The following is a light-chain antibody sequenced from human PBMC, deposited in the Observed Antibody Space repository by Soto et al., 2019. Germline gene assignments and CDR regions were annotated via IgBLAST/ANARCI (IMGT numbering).Light chain of an antibody. Sequence: EIGLTRSPTTLSVHPGERATLSCRASQRVSSNLAWYQQKPGQAPRRLINGASARATGIPARFSGSGSGTEFTLSICSLQSEDCAVCYCQQYNNWARTFGERVKVDSK. V-gene: IGKV3-15*01. CDR2: GAS. CDR1: QRVSSN. CDR3: QQYNNWART. J-gene: IGKJ1*01.